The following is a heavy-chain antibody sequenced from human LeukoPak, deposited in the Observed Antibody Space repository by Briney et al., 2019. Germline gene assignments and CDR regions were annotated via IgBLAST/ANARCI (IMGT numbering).Heavy chain of an antibody. J-gene: IGHJ4*02. Sequence: PSETLSLTCTVSGGSISSSSYYWGWIRQPPGKGLEWIGSIYYSGSTNYNPSLKSRVTISVDTSKNQFSLKLSSVTAADTAVYYCARDTHYYDSGGYEVDYFDYWGQGTLVTVSS. V-gene: IGHV4-39*07. CDR3: ARDTHYYDSGGYEVDYFDY. CDR1: GGSISSSSYY. D-gene: IGHD3-22*01. CDR2: IYYSGST.